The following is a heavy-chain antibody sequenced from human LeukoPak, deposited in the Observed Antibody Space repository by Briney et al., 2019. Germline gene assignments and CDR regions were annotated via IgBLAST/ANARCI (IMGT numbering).Heavy chain of an antibody. J-gene: IGHJ4*02. V-gene: IGHV1-2*02. CDR3: ARRYHDITGYYFTYYFDY. CDR1: GYTFTSYG. D-gene: IGHD3-22*01. CDR2: LNPSSGGT. Sequence: GASVKVSCKASGYTFTSYGISWVRQAPGQGLEWMGWLNPSSGGTNYAQKFQGRVTVTRDTSISTAYMDLSRLRSDDTAVYYCARRYHDITGYYFTYYFDYWGQGTLVTVSS.